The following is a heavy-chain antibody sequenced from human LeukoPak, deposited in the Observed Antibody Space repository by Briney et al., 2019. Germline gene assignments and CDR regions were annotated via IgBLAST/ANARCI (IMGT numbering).Heavy chain of an antibody. CDR2: IYYSGST. V-gene: IGHV4-59*01. J-gene: IGHJ3*02. D-gene: IGHD3-9*01. Sequence: SETLSLTCTVSGGSISSYYWSWIRQPPGKGLEWIGYIYYSGSTNYNPSLKSRVTISVDTSKNQFSLKLSSVTAADTAVYYCATDLTGYAFDIWGQGTMVTVSS. CDR3: ATDLTGYAFDI. CDR1: GGSISSYY.